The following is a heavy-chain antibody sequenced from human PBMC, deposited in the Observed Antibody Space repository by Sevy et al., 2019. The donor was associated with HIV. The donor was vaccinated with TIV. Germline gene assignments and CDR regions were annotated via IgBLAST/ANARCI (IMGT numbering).Heavy chain of an antibody. V-gene: IGHV3-48*01. D-gene: IGHD3-22*01. J-gene: IGHJ6*02. CDR1: GFTFSSYS. CDR2: ISSSSSTI. CDR3: ARDQPLITTIVVVITPSDYGMDV. Sequence: GGSLRLSCAASGFTFSSYSMNWVRQAPGKGLEWVSYISSSSSTIYYADSVKGRFTISRDNAKNSLYLQMNSLRAEDTAVYYCARDQPLITTIVVVITPSDYGMDVWGQGTTVTVSS.